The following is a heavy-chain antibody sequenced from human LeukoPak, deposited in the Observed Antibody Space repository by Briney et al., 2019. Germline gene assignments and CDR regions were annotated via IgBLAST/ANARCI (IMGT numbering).Heavy chain of an antibody. CDR1: GYTFTSYD. V-gene: IGHV1-8*01. J-gene: IGHJ5*02. Sequence: ASVKVSCKASGYTFTSYDSNWVRQATGQGLEWMGWMNPNSGNTGYAQEFQGRVTMTRDTSISTAYMEPSSLTSEDTAVYYCARRKPTSGAQYWFDPWGQGTLVTVSS. CDR2: MNPNSGNT. D-gene: IGHD3-10*01. CDR3: ARRKPTSGAQYWFDP.